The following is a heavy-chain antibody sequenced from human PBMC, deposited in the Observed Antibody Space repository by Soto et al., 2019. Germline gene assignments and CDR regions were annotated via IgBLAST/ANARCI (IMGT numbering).Heavy chain of an antibody. Sequence: SETLSITCIVSGCSISSAYHYWSWIRQPPGKGLELIGYVYYRGSIYYKPSLESRVTISIDTSKNQFSLKLTSVTAADTAMYFCARALLTPNWFDSWGQGTQVTVSS. D-gene: IGHD2-15*01. CDR2: VYYRGSI. CDR1: GCSISSAYHY. CDR3: ARALLTPNWFDS. V-gene: IGHV4-30-4*01. J-gene: IGHJ5*01.